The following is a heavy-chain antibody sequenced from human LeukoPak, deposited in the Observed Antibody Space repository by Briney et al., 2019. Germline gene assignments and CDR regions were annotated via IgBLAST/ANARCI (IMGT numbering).Heavy chain of an antibody. Sequence: GGSLRLSCAASGFTFSSYGMHWVRQAPGKGLEWVAFIRYDGRNKYNADSAKGRFSISRDNSKNTLYLQMNSLRAEDTAVYYCAKDLEEWLFSYFDYWGQGTLVTVSS. CDR1: GFTFSSYG. D-gene: IGHD3-3*01. CDR2: IRYDGRNK. V-gene: IGHV3-30*02. CDR3: AKDLEEWLFSYFDY. J-gene: IGHJ4*02.